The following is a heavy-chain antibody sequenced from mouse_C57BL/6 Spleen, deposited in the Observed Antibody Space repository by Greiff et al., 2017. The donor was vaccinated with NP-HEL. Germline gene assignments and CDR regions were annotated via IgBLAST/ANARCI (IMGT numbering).Heavy chain of an antibody. D-gene: IGHD4-1*01. CDR1: GFTFSDYY. Sequence: EVKLVESEGGLVQPGSSMKLSCTASGFTFSDYYMAWVRQVPEKGLEWVANINYDGSSTYYLDSLKSRFIISRDNAKNILYLQMSSLKSEDTATYYCAREGLGYYAMDYWGQGTSVTVSS. J-gene: IGHJ4*01. CDR3: AREGLGYYAMDY. V-gene: IGHV5-16*01. CDR2: INYDGSST.